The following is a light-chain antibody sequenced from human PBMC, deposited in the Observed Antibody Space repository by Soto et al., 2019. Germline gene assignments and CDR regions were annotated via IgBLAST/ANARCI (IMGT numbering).Light chain of an antibody. CDR2: GAS. CDR3: HQYGSLHPGM. J-gene: IGKJ1*01. CDR1: QSVISNY. V-gene: IGKV3-20*01. Sequence: EIVLTQSPGTLSLSPGERATLSCRASQSVISNYLAWYQQKPGQAPRFRIYGASSRASGIPDRFSGSGSGTDFTLTISRLEPEDFAVYYCHQYGSLHPGMFGQGTKVEIK.